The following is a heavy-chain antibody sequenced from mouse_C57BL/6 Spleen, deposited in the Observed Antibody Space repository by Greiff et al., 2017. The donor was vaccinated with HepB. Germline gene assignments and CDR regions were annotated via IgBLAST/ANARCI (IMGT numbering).Heavy chain of an antibody. CDR3: ARSPHSSDYYAMDY. J-gene: IGHJ4*01. Sequence: QVQLQQPGAELVKPRASVKLSCKASGYTFTSYWMHWVKQRPGRGLEWIGRIDPNSGGTKYNEKFKSKATLTVDKPSSTAYMQLSSLTSEDSAVYYCARSPHSSDYYAMDYWGQGTSVTVSS. CDR1: GYTFTSYW. V-gene: IGHV1-72*01. D-gene: IGHD1-1*01. CDR2: IDPNSGGT.